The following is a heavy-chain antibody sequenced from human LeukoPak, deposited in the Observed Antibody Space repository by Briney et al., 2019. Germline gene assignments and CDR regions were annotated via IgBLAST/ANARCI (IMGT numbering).Heavy chain of an antibody. J-gene: IGHJ4*02. CDR1: GFTFSGSA. CDR3: TRHGGTAF. Sequence: GGSLKLSCAASGFTFSGSAMHWVRQAPGKGLEWVGRIRSKANSYATAYAASVKGRFTISRDDSKNTAYLQMNSLKTEDTAVYYCTRHGGTAFWGQGTLVTVSS. CDR2: IRSKANSYAT. D-gene: IGHD3-16*01. V-gene: IGHV3-73*01.